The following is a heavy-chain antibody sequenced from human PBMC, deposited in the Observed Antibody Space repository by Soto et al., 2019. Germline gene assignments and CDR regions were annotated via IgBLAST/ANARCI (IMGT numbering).Heavy chain of an antibody. CDR2: IGIVGDT. J-gene: IGHJ3*01. V-gene: IGHV3-13*01. Sequence: PGGSLRLSCAASGLTVSSSYMHWVRQPTGKGLEWVSTIGIVGDTYFPGSVKGRFTISRENAKNSLYLQMNNLRAGDTAVYYCARAIYSTSDFDLWGQGTMVTVSS. D-gene: IGHD2-8*01. CDR3: ARAIYSTSDFDL. CDR1: GLTVSSSY.